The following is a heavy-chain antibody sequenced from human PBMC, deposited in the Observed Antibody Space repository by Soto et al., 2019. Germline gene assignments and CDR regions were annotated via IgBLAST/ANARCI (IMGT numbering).Heavy chain of an antibody. CDR2: IIPIFGTA. V-gene: IGHV1-69*12. Sequence: QVQLVQSGAEVKKPGSSVKVSCKASGGTFSSYAISWVRQAPGQGLEWMGGIIPIFGTANYAQKFQDRVTITADESTSTAYMELSSLTSEDTAVYYCASSVAKYNYYGMDVWGQGTTVTVSS. D-gene: IGHD5-12*01. J-gene: IGHJ6*02. CDR3: ASSVAKYNYYGMDV. CDR1: GGTFSSYA.